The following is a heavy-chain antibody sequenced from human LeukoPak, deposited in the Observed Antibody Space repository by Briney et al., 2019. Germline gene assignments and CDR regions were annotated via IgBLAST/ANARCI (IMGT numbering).Heavy chain of an antibody. CDR3: ARDLTDCSGVSCHPSPIAF. J-gene: IGHJ4*02. CDR2: INTDASST. V-gene: IGHV3-74*01. CDR1: GFTFGSYW. D-gene: IGHD2-15*01. Sequence: GGSLRLSCAASGFTFGSYWMHSVRQAPGKGLVWVSHINTDASSTNYAVSVKGRFTISRDNAKNTLYLQMNSLRAEDTAVYYCARDLTDCSGVSCHPSPIAFWGQGTLVTVSS.